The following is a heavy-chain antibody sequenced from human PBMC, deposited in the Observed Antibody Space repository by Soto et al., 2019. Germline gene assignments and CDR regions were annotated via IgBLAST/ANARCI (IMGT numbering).Heavy chain of an antibody. CDR1: GFTFSGST. CDR2: IRSKGDNNAT. Sequence: EVQLVESGGGLVQPGGSLKLSCAASGFTFSGSTVHWVRQASGKGLDWVGRIRSKGDNNATAYAASVKGRFTISRDDSKNKAFLQMDSLKTEDTAVYYCTNRSIADDAFDIWGQGTLVTVSS. D-gene: IGHD6-6*01. V-gene: IGHV3-73*02. CDR3: TNRSIADDAFDI. J-gene: IGHJ3*02.